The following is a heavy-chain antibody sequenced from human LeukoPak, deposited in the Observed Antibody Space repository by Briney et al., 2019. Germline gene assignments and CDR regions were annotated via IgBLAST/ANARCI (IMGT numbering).Heavy chain of an antibody. J-gene: IGHJ4*02. CDR2: IYYSGST. Sequence: SETLSLTCTVSSDSIFTSNWWSWVRQPPGKGLEWIGYIYYSGSTNYNPSLKSRVTISVDTSKNQFSLKLSSVTAADTAVYYCASGAYCSGGSCYSHFDYWGQGTLVTVSS. CDR3: ASGAYCSGGSCYSHFDY. CDR1: SDSIFTSNW. D-gene: IGHD2-15*01. V-gene: IGHV4-59*01.